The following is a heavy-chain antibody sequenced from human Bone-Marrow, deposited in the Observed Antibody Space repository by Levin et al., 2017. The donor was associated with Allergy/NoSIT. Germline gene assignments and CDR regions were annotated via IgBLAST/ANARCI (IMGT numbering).Heavy chain of an antibody. CDR1: GFTFSDHF. D-gene: IGHD2-2*02. V-gene: IGHV3-72*01. Sequence: GESLKISCAASGFTFSDHFMDWVRQAPGKGLQWVGRIRNKGNSYTTEYAASVKGRFTISRDDSKNSLYLQMNSLKTEDTAVYYCARVYCSTSRCYKDYYYGMDVWGQGTTVTVSS. J-gene: IGHJ6*02. CDR3: ARVYCSTSRCYKDYYYGMDV. CDR2: IRNKGNSYTT.